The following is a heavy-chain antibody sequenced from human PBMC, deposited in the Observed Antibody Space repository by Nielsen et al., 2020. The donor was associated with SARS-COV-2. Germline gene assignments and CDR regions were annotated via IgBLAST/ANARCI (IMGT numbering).Heavy chain of an antibody. CDR3: ARDLSSGWYYGWFDP. D-gene: IGHD6-19*01. CDR1: GGSISSSSYY. Sequence: SETLSLTCTVSGGSISSSSYYWGWIRQPPGKGLEWIGSIYYSGSTNYNPSLKSRVTISVDTSKNQFSLKLSSVTAADTAVYYCARDLSSGWYYGWFDPWGQGTLVTVSS. V-gene: IGHV4-39*07. CDR2: IYYSGST. J-gene: IGHJ5*02.